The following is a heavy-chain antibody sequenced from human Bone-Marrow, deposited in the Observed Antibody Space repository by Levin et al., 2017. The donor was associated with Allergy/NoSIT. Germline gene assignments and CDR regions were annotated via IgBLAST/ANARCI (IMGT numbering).Heavy chain of an antibody. CDR2: ITTDSAII. J-gene: IGHJ5*02. CDR3: ARVYSSGWYRDWFDP. CDR1: GFTLSHYS. D-gene: IGHD6-19*01. Sequence: GGSLRLSCAASGFTLSHYSMVWVRQAPGKGLEWLSYITTDSAIIHYADSVKGRFTMSRDNAKNSLYLQMDSLRDDDTAFYYCARVYSSGWYRDWFDPWGQGTLVTVSA. V-gene: IGHV3-48*02.